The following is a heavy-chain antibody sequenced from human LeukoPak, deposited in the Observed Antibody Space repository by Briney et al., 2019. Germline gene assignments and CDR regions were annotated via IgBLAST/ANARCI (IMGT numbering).Heavy chain of an antibody. V-gene: IGHV1-46*01. J-gene: IGHJ4*02. CDR3: ARYDSSGYYNDY. CDR1: GYTFTSYY. Sequence: EASVKFSCKASGYTFTSYYLHWVRQAPGQGLEWMGIINPSGGSTSYAQKFQGRVTMTRDTSTSTVYMELSSLRSEDTAVYYCARYDSSGYYNDYWGQGTLVTASS. D-gene: IGHD3-22*01. CDR2: INPSGGST.